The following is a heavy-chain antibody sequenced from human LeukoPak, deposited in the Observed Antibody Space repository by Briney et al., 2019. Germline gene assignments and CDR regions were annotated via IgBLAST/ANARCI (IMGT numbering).Heavy chain of an antibody. CDR1: GFTFSSYA. J-gene: IGHJ4*02. D-gene: IGHD1-26*01. Sequence: PGGSLRLSCAASGFTFSSYAMHWVRQAPGKGLEWVAVISYDGSNKYYADSVKGRFTISRDNSKNTLYLQMNSLRAEDTAVYYCARAFSGGAIDYWGQGTLVTVSS. V-gene: IGHV3-30*04. CDR3: ARAFSGGAIDY. CDR2: ISYDGSNK.